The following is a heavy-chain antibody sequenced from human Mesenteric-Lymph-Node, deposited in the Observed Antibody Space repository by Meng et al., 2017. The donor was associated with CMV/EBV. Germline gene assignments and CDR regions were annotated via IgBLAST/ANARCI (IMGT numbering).Heavy chain of an antibody. Sequence: ASVKVSCKASGYTFTSYFMHWVRQAPGQGLEWMGWINPHSGGTKYAQKLQGRVTVTRDTSISTVYMELSRLRSDDTAVYFCARSCSSATCRAPSPDYWGQGTRVTVSS. D-gene: IGHD2-2*01. CDR2: INPHSGGT. V-gene: IGHV1-2*02. J-gene: IGHJ4*02. CDR3: ARSCSSATCRAPSPDY. CDR1: GYTFTSYF.